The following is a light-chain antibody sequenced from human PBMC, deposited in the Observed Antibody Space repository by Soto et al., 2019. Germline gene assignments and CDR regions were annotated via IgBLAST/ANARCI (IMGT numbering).Light chain of an antibody. Sequence: QSALTQPASVSGSPGQSITISCTGTTSDVGSFNLVSWFQHHPGKAPKLIISEGNKRPSGVSNRFSGSKSGNTASLTISGLQAADESDYYCCSYGGGSTFVFGTGTKLTVL. V-gene: IGLV2-23*03. CDR3: CSYGGGSTFV. CDR1: TSDVGSFNL. CDR2: EGN. J-gene: IGLJ1*01.